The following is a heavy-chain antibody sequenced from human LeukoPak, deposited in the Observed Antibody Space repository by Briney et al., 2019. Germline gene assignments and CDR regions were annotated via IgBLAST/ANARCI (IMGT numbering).Heavy chain of an antibody. D-gene: IGHD6-6*01. CDR1: GFTFSSYA. CDR3: AREGSSSSSMDY. J-gene: IGHJ4*02. V-gene: IGHV3-30-3*01. Sequence: GRSLRLSCAASGFTFSSYAMHWVRQAPGKGLEWVAVISYDGSNKYYADSVKGRFTISRDNSKNTLYLQMNSLRAEDTAVYYCAREGSSSSSMDYWGQGTLVTASS. CDR2: ISYDGSNK.